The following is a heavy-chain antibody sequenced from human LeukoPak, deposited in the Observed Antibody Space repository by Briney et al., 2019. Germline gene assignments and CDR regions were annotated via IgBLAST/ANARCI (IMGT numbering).Heavy chain of an antibody. V-gene: IGHV4-34*01. D-gene: IGHD4-17*01. CDR2: INYSGST. Sequence: SETLSLTCAVYGGSLSGYYWSWIRQPPGKGLEWIGEINYSGSTNYNPSLKSRVTIPVATSTNQFSLKLSSVAAADTAVYYCARGLTVTNPWGQGTTVTVSS. J-gene: IGHJ6*02. CDR1: GGSLSGYY. CDR3: ARGLTVTNP.